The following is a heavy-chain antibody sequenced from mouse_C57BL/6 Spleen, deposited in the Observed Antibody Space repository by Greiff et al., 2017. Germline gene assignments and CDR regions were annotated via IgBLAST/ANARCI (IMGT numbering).Heavy chain of an antibody. V-gene: IGHV1-69*01. CDR1: GYTFTSYW. D-gene: IGHD2-4*01. CDR3: ARRRYYDCYFYV. Sequence: QVQLQQPGAELVMPGASVKLSCKASGYTFTSYWMHWVKQRPGHGLEWIGEIDPSDSYTNYNQKFKGKSTLTVDKSSSTAYMQLSSLTSEDSAVYYCARRRYYDCYFYVWGTGTTVTVSS. J-gene: IGHJ1*03. CDR2: IDPSDSYT.